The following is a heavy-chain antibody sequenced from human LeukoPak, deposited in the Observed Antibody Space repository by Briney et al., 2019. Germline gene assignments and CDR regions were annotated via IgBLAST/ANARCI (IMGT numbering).Heavy chain of an antibody. CDR3: AKQSLYDSSGHFHY. CDR2: ITGSGGYT. CDR1: GFTFSSYA. D-gene: IGHD3-22*01. V-gene: IGHV3-23*01. Sequence: PGGSLRLSCAASGFTFSSYAMTWVRQAPGKGLEWVSTITGSGGYTYYADSVKGRFTISRDNSKNTLFLRMNSLRAEDTAVCFCAKQSLYDSSGHFHYWGQGTLVTVSS. J-gene: IGHJ4*02.